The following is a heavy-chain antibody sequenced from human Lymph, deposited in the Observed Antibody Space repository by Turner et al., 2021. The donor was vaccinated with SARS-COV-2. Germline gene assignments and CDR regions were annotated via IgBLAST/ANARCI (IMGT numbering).Heavy chain of an antibody. CDR2: IHYSGNS. CDR1: GGSISSRSYY. J-gene: IGHJ5*02. D-gene: IGHD3-3*01. Sequence: QLQLQESGPGLVKPSETLSLTCAVSGGSISSRSYYWGWIRQPPGKGLEWIGGIHYSGNSYYNPSLKSRVTISVDTSKNQFSLQLSSVTAADTAMYYCAIRFVEYLHPNGFDPWGQGTLVTVSS. V-gene: IGHV4-39*01. CDR3: AIRFVEYLHPNGFDP.